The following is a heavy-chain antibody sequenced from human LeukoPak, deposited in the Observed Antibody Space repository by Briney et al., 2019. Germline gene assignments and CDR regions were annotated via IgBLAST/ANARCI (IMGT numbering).Heavy chain of an antibody. J-gene: IGHJ3*02. V-gene: IGHV3-30*18. CDR2: ISYDGTN. D-gene: IGHD3-16*02. CDR1: GFTFSNFG. Sequence: PGRSLRLSCAASGFTFSNFGMHWVRQAPGKGLEWVAVISYDGTNYYADSVKGRFTISRDNSKNTLYLQMNSLRDEDTAVYYCAKQWSGGVIPDAFDIRGQGTMVTVSS. CDR3: AKQWSGGVIPDAFDI.